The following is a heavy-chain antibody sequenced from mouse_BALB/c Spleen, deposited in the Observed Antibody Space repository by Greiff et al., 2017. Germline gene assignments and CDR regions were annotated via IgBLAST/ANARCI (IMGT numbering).Heavy chain of an antibody. D-gene: IGHD2-4*01. V-gene: IGHV5-4*02. CDR1: GFTFSDYY. CDR2: ISDGGSYT. CDR3: AGDDDGGFAY. J-gene: IGHJ3*01. Sequence: EVMLVESGGGLVKPGGSLKLSCAASGFTFSDYYMYWVRQTPEKRLEWVATISDGGSYTYYPDSVKGRFTISRDNAKNNLYLQMSSLKSEDTAMYYCAGDDDGGFAYWGQGTLVTVSA.